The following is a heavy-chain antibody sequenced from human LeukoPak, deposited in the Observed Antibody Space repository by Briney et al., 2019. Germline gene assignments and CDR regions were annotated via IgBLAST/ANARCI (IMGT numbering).Heavy chain of an antibody. Sequence: SETLSLTCTVSGGSISSGGYYWSWIRQHPGKGLEWIGYIYYSGSTYYNPSLKSRVTISVDTSKNQFSLKLSSVTAADTAVYYCARDRGEYSYGSNWFDPWGQGTLVTVSS. D-gene: IGHD5-18*01. CDR1: GGSISSGGYY. V-gene: IGHV4-31*03. CDR2: IYYSGST. CDR3: ARDRGEYSYGSNWFDP. J-gene: IGHJ5*02.